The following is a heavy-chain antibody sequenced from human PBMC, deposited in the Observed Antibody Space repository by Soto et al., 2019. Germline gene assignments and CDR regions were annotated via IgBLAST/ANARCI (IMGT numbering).Heavy chain of an antibody. D-gene: IGHD3-22*01. J-gene: IGHJ5*02. CDR1: GGSISSGGYY. V-gene: IGHV4-31*03. CDR2: IYYSGST. CDR3: ARVPPGYYYDSSGYCPVGPDGIDP. Sequence: PSETLSLTCTVSGGSISSGGYYWSWIRQHPGKGLEWIGYIYYSGSTYYNPSLKSRVTISVDTSKNQFSLKLSSVTAADTAVYYCARVPPGYYYDSSGYCPVGPDGIDPWGQGTLVTVSS.